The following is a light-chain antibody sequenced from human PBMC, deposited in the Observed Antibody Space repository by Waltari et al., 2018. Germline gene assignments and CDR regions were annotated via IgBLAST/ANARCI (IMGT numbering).Light chain of an antibody. V-gene: IGLV2-14*03. J-gene: IGLJ2*01. CDR3: SSYTSSSTLL. CDR1: SNDVGYTNY. CDR2: DVS. Sequence: QSALTQPASVSGSPGQSITISCPGTSNDVGYTNYVCWYQQHPGKAPKLIIYDVSKRPSGIADRFSGSRSGNTASLTISGLQADDEADYYCSSYTSSSTLLFGGGTKVTVL.